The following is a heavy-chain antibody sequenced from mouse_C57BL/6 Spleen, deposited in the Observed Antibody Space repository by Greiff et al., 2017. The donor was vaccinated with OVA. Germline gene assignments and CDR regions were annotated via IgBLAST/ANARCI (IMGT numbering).Heavy chain of an antibody. J-gene: IGHJ4*01. CDR2: IDPENGDT. CDR3: NTSGGNSYDCAMDY. D-gene: IGHD1-1*01. Sequence: VQLQQSGAELVRPGASVKLSCTASGFNIKDDYMHWVKQRPEQGLEWIGWIDPENGDTEYASKFQGKATITADTSSNTAYLQLSSLTSEDTAVYYCNTSGGNSYDCAMDYWGQGTSVTVSS. CDR1: GFNIKDDY. V-gene: IGHV14-4*01.